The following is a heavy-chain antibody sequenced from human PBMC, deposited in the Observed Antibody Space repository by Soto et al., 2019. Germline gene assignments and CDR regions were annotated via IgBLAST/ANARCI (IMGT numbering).Heavy chain of an antibody. CDR3: AXDSGYYYDSSGYHDFDY. Sequence: GASVKVSCKASGFTFTSSAVQWVRQARGQRLEWIGWIVVGSGNTNYAQKFQERVTITRDMSTSTAYMELSSLRSEDTAVYYCAXDSGYYYDSSGYHDFDYWGQGTLVTVSS. J-gene: IGHJ4*02. V-gene: IGHV1-58*01. D-gene: IGHD3-22*01. CDR2: IVVGSGNT. CDR1: GFTFTSSA.